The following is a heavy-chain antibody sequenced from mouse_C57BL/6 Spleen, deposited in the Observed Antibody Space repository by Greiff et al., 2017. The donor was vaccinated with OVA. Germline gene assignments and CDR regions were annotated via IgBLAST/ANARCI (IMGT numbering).Heavy chain of an antibody. CDR1: GYTFTSYW. V-gene: IGHV1-50*01. CDR3: ARWGYDYEGY. J-gene: IGHJ2*01. Sequence: QVQLQQPGAELVKPGASVQLSCKASGYTFTSYWMQWVKQRPGPGLEWIGEIDLSDSYTNYNQKFKGKATLTVDTSSSTAYMQLSSLTSEDSAVYYCARWGYDYEGYWGQGTTLTVSS. CDR2: IDLSDSYT. D-gene: IGHD2-4*01.